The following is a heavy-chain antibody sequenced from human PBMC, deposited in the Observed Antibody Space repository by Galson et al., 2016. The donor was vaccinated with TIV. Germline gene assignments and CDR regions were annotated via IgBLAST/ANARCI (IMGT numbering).Heavy chain of an antibody. D-gene: IGHD3-22*01. CDR1: GVSISSSTYY. J-gene: IGHJ2*01. V-gene: IGHV4-39*01. CDR2: IYYSGGT. Sequence: SETLSLTCTVSGVSISSSTYYWGWIRQPPGRGLEWIGTIYYSGGTYYNPSLKSRVTISVDTSKNQFSLRLRSVTAADTAVYYCARHANSFDSSGFPPYWHFDLWGRGTLVAVSS. CDR3: ARHANSFDSSGFPPYWHFDL.